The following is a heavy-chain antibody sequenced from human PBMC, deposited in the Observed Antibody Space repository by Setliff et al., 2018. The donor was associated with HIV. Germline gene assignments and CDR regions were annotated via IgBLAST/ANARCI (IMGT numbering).Heavy chain of an antibody. D-gene: IGHD3-22*01. CDR1: ENTFSNYY. CDR3: AKVDDSSGYYYIDY. V-gene: IGHV1-46*01. Sequence: ASVKVSCKAPENTFSNYYLHWVRQAPGQGLEWMSIINPSGGRTNYAQKFQGRVTMTRDTSTSTVYMELSSLRSEDTAVYYCAKVDDSSGYYYIDYWGQGTLVTVSS. J-gene: IGHJ4*02. CDR2: INPSGGRT.